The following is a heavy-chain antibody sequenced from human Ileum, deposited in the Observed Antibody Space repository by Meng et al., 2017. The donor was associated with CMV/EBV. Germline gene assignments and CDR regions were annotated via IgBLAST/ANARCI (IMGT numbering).Heavy chain of an antibody. CDR3: ARAGGLRSCDGGSCTAHFDY. V-gene: IGHV4-59*01. J-gene: IGHJ4*02. CDR1: GDSMSSDC. Sequence: QESGQGLGKPSGTLSLPCPVSGDSMSSDCWSWIRQPPGKGLEWIGYMCYNGDTNYNPSLKSRVTISGDTSKNQFSLKLNSVTGADTAMYYCARAGGLRSCDGGSCTAHFDYWGRGSLVTVFS. D-gene: IGHD2-15*01. CDR2: MCYNGDT.